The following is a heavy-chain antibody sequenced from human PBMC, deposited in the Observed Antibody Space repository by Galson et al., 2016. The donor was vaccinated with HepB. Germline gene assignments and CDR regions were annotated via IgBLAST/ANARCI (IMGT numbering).Heavy chain of an antibody. Sequence: TLSLTCTVSGGSISSGDYHWSWLRQHPGKGLEWIGCIQNSGNTYYNPSVQSRLIISVDTSKNQFSLKLGSVTAADTAVYYCARGLNIIGPWGQGTLVTVSS. D-gene: IGHD2/OR15-2a*01. CDR3: ARGLNIIGP. V-gene: IGHV4-31*03. J-gene: IGHJ5*02. CDR2: IQNSGNT. CDR1: GGSISSGDYH.